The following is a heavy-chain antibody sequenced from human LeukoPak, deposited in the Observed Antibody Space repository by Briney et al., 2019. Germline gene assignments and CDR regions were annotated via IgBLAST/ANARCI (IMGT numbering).Heavy chain of an antibody. CDR2: IKEDGSEK. J-gene: IGHJ4*02. CDR3: ASIGVYYDSSGYAGV. D-gene: IGHD3-22*01. Sequence: GGSLRLSCAASGFTFRSYWMSWFRQAPGKGLEWVANIKEDGSEKSYVDSVKGRFTISRDNAKNLLYLQMNSLRAEDTAVYYCASIGVYYDSSGYAGVWGQGTLVTVSS. V-gene: IGHV3-7*01. CDR1: GFTFRSYW.